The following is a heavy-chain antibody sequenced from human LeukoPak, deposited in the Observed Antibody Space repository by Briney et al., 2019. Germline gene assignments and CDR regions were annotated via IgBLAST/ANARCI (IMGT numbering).Heavy chain of an antibody. D-gene: IGHD6-13*01. CDR2: INPNSGGT. CDR1: GYTFRSNG. V-gene: IGHV1-2*02. CDR3: ARGYSSSWYWFDP. J-gene: IGHJ5*02. Sequence: ASVKVSCKASGYTFRSNGISWVRQAPGQGLEWMGWINPNSGGTNYAQKFQGRVTMTRDTSISTAYMELSRLRSDDTAVYYCARGYSSSWYWFDPWGQGTLVTVSS.